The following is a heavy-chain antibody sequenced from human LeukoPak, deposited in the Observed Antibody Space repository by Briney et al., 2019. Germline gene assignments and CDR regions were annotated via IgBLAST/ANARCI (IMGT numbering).Heavy chain of an antibody. J-gene: IGHJ4*02. Sequence: PGGSLRLSCAASGFTVSSNYMSWVRQAPGKGLEWVSVIYSGGSTYYADSVKGRFTISRHNSKNTLYLQMNILRAEDTAVYYCATSRDGYKVAFDYWGQGTLVTVSS. CDR1: GFTVSSNY. V-gene: IGHV3-53*04. CDR3: ATSRDGYKVAFDY. CDR2: IYSGGST. D-gene: IGHD5-24*01.